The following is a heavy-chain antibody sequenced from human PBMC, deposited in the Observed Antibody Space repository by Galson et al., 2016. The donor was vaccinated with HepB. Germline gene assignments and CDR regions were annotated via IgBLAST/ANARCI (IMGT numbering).Heavy chain of an antibody. D-gene: IGHD3-22*01. CDR2: ISFEGNKQ. Sequence: SLRLSCADSGFTFSNYGMHWVRQAPGEGLEWVADISFEGNKQHYADSVKGRFTVSRDNSKNTLYLQMNNLTPDDTAIYYCARGGGTSSYYDLGMDVWGQGTTVTVAS. CDR3: ARGGGTSSYYDLGMDV. J-gene: IGHJ6*02. CDR1: GFTFSNYG. V-gene: IGHV3-30*03.